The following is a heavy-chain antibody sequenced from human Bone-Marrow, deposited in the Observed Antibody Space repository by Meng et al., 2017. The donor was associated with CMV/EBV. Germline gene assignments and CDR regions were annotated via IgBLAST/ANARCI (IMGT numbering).Heavy chain of an antibody. CDR3: AKGAIEYSSSARNFDY. D-gene: IGHD6-6*01. CDR2: ISWNSGSI. J-gene: IGHJ4*02. CDR1: GFTFDDYA. V-gene: IGHV3-9*01. Sequence: GGSLRLSCAASGFTFDDYAMHWVRQAPGKGLEWVSGISWNSGSIGYADSVKGRFTISRDNAKNSLYLQMNSLRAEDTALYYCAKGAIEYSSSARNFDYWVQGTLVTVSS.